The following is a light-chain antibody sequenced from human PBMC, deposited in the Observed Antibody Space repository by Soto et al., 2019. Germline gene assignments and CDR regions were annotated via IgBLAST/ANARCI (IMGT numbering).Light chain of an antibody. J-gene: IGLJ1*01. CDR3: TSSTTGSLYV. Sequence: QSVLTQPASVSGSPGQSITISCTGTSSDVGGYNYVSWYQQHPGKAPKLMIYEVSNRPSGVSYRFSGSKSGNTASLTISGLQAEDEADYFCTSSTTGSLYVFGTGTKLTVL. V-gene: IGLV2-14*01. CDR2: EVS. CDR1: SSDVGGYNY.